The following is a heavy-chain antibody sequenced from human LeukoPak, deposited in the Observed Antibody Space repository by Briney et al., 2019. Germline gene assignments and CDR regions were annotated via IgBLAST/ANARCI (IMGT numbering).Heavy chain of an antibody. D-gene: IGHD2-2*01. V-gene: IGHV4-38-2*01. J-gene: IGHJ4*02. Sequence: PSETLSLTCAVSGYSISSGYYWGWIRQPPGKGLEWIGSIYHSGSTYYNPSLKSRVTISVDTSENQFSLKLSSVTAADTAVYYCARAYIVVVPAATGVADYWGQGTLVTVSS. CDR2: IYHSGST. CDR1: GYSISSGYY. CDR3: ARAYIVVVPAATGVADY.